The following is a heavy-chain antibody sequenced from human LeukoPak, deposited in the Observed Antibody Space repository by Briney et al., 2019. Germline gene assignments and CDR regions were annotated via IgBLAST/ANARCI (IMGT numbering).Heavy chain of an antibody. D-gene: IGHD6-13*01. CDR3: ARGLCSSYSSNCRKAFDN. CDR2: INHSGST. CDR1: GGSFSGYY. Sequence: SETLSLTCAVYGGSFSGYYWSWIRQPPGKGLEWIGEINHSGSTNYNPSLKSRVTISVDTSKNQFSLKLSSVTAADTAVYYCARGLCSSYSSNCRKAFDNWGQGTLVTVSS. J-gene: IGHJ3*02. V-gene: IGHV4-34*01.